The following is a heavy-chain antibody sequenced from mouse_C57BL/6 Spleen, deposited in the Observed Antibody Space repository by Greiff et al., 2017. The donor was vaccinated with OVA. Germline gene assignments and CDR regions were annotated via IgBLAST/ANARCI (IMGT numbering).Heavy chain of an antibody. CDR2: ISNGGGST. J-gene: IGHJ1*03. D-gene: IGHD2-3*01. CDR3: ARHSGWLLTGWYFDV. V-gene: IGHV5-12*01. Sequence: EVQVVESGGGLVQPGGSLKLSCAASGFTFSDYYMYWVRQTPEKRLEWVAYISNGGGSTYYPDTVKGRFTISRDNAKNTLYLQMSRLRSEDTAMYYCARHSGWLLTGWYFDVWGTGTTVTVSS. CDR1: GFTFSDYY.